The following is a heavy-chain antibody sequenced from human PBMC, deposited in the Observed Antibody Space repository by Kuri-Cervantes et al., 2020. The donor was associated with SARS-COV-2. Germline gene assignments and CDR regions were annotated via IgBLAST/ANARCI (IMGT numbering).Heavy chain of an antibody. Sequence: AETLSLTCAVSGGPISSSSWWSLVRQPPGKGLEWIGEIHRTGTTNYNPPLESRVTISVDRSKNQFSLTLRSVTAADTAVYYCAFNYGTGSYFYWGQGTLVTVSS. V-gene: IGHV4-4*02. CDR1: GGPISSSSW. D-gene: IGHD3-10*01. CDR3: AFNYGTGSYFY. CDR2: IHRTGTT. J-gene: IGHJ4*02.